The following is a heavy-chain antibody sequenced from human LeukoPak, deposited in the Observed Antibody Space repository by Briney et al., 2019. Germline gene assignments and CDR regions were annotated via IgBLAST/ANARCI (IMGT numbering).Heavy chain of an antibody. J-gene: IGHJ4*02. V-gene: IGHV4-39*01. D-gene: IGHD6-19*01. Sequence: SETLSLTCTVSGGSISSSGYYWAWIRQAPGKGLEWIGRIEYSGSPYYNPSLKRRVTISVDTSKDQFSLKLSSVTAADTAVYYCARPYSSGFIYYFDQWGQGTLVTVSS. CDR1: GGSISSSGYY. CDR3: ARPYSSGFIYYFDQ. CDR2: IEYSGSP.